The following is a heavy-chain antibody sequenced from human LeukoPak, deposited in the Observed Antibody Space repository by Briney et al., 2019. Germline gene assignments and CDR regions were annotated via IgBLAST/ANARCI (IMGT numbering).Heavy chain of an antibody. J-gene: IGHJ4*02. CDR2: IYYSGST. CDR3: ARDYDSSGYNDY. CDR1: GGSISSNY. V-gene: IGHV4-59*01. Sequence: SETLSLTCTVSGGSISSNYWSWIRQPPGKGLEWIGYIYYSGSTNYNPSLKSRVTISVDTSKNQFSLKLSSVTAADTAVYYCARDYDSSGYNDYWGQGTLVTVSS. D-gene: IGHD3-22*01.